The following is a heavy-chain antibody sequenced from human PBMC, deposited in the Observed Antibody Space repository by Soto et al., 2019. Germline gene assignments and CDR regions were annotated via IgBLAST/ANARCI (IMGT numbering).Heavy chain of an antibody. CDR1: GGTFNTYT. CDR2: IIPMLTVT. J-gene: IGHJ3*01. CDR3: SIGSWSAETFDV. Sequence: SVKVSCKAAGGTFNTYTLFWVRQAPGHGLEWMGRIIPMLTVTNSAQKFQDRLTLTADKSTGTAFMELTSLRSDDTAVYYCSIGSWSAETFDVWGQGTMVTVSS. V-gene: IGHV1-69*02. D-gene: IGHD2-2*01.